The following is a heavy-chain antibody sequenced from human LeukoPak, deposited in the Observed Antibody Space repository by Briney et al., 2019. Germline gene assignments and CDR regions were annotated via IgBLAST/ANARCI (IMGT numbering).Heavy chain of an antibody. J-gene: IGHJ3*02. CDR3: ARAYDFWSDLDAFDI. V-gene: IGHV3-11*04. CDR1: GFTFSDYY. Sequence: GGSLRLSCAASGFTFSDYYMSWIRQAPGKGLEWVSYISSSGSTIYYADSVKGRFTISRDNAKNSLYLQMNSLRAEDTAVYYCARAYDFWSDLDAFDIWGQGTMVTVSS. D-gene: IGHD3-3*01. CDR2: ISSSGSTI.